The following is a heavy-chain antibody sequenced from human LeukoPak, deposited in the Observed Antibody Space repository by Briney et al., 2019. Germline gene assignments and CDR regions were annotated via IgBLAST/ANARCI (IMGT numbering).Heavy chain of an antibody. CDR2: ISWNSGSI. V-gene: IGHV3-9*01. Sequence: PGGSLRLSCAASGFTFSSYAMHWVRQAPGKGLEWVSGISWNSGSIGYADSVKGRFTISRDNAKNSLYLQMNSLRAEDTALYYCAKGMITFGGVIATNFDYWGQGTLVTVSS. CDR3: AKGMITFGGVIATNFDY. CDR1: GFTFSSYA. D-gene: IGHD3-16*02. J-gene: IGHJ4*02.